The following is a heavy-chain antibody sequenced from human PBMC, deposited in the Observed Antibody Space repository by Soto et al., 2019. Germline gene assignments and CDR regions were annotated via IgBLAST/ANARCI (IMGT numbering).Heavy chain of an antibody. CDR2: INPNSGGT. CDR1: GYTFTGYY. CDR3: ARGGLRSTRNVNEAVDI. Sequence: GASVKVSCKASGYTFTGYYMHWVRQAPGQGLEWMGWINPNSGGTNYAQKFQGWVTMTRDTSISTAYVELSRLRSDDTAVYYCARGGLRSTRNVNEAVDILGQGTMVTVSS. V-gene: IGHV1-2*04. J-gene: IGHJ3*02. D-gene: IGHD2-2*01.